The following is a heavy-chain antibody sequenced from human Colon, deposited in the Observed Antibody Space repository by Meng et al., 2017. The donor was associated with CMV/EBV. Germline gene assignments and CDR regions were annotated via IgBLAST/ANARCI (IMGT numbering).Heavy chain of an antibody. J-gene: IGHJ4*02. Sequence: GGSLRLSCVASGFTLSSYDMHWVRQAPGKGLEWISHISTQSLTTVYADSVKGRFNISRDNAKNSVYLQMNSLRAEDTAVYYCARGGAARPLDYWGQGTLVTVSS. V-gene: IGHV3-48*03. CDR1: GFTLSSYD. D-gene: IGHD6-6*01. CDR3: ARGGAARPLDY. CDR2: ISTQSLTT.